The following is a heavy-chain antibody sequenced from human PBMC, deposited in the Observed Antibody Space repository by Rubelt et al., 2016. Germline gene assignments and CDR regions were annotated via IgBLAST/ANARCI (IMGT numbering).Heavy chain of an antibody. CDR1: GFTFSSYA. V-gene: IGHV3-23*04. Sequence: EVQLVESGGGLVQPGGSLRLSCAASGFTFSSYALSWVGKAPGKGLEWVSAISGSGGGTNYGESGKVRFTISRDNAKNSLYLQMNSLRAEDTAVYYCAREALWNAYFDYWGQGTLVTVSS. J-gene: IGHJ4*02. CDR2: ISGSGGGT. D-gene: IGHD1-1*01. CDR3: AREALWNAYFDY.